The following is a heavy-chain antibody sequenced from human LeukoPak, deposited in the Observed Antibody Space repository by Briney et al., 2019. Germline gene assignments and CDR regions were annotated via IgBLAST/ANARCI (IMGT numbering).Heavy chain of an antibody. J-gene: IGHJ3*02. V-gene: IGHV3-48*04. CDR3: ARARLTDYVWGRRTFDI. Sequence: GGSLRLSCAASGFTFSSSGMHWVRQAPGKGLEWVSYISSSGSTIYYADSVKGRFTISRDNAKKSLYLQMNSLRAEDTAVYYCARARLTDYVWGRRTFDIWGQGTMVTISP. CDR2: ISSSGSTI. CDR1: GFTFSSSG. D-gene: IGHD3-16*01.